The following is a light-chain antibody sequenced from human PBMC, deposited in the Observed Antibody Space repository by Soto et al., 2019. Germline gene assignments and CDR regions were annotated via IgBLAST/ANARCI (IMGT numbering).Light chain of an antibody. CDR3: QQYGSSPA. J-gene: IGKJ5*01. Sequence: EIVLTQSPDTLSLSPGERATLSCWASQSVSGNLGWYQQKPGQAPRLLIYGASSRATGIPDRFSGSGSGTDFTLTINRLESEDFAVYYCQQYGSSPAFGQGTRLEIK. V-gene: IGKV3-20*01. CDR1: QSVSGN. CDR2: GAS.